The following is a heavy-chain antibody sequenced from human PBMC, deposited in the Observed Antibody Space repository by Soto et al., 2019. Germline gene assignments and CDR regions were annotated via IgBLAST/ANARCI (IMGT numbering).Heavy chain of an antibody. Sequence: SETLSLTCTVSGGSISSGDYYWSWIRQPPGKGLEWIGYIYYSGSTYYNPSLKSRVTISVDTSKNQFSLKLSSVTAADTAVYYCARSSGYYPDNFDYWGQGTLVTVSS. J-gene: IGHJ4*02. V-gene: IGHV4-30-4*01. D-gene: IGHD3-22*01. CDR2: IYYSGST. CDR1: GGSISSGDYY. CDR3: ARSSGYYPDNFDY.